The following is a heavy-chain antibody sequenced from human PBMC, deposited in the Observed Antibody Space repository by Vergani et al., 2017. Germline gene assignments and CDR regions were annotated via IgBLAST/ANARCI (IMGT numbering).Heavy chain of an antibody. Sequence: QVQLQESGPGLVKPSETLSLTCTVSGGSISSYYWSWIRQPTGKGLEWIGYIYYSGSTNYNPSLKSRVTISVDTSKNQFSLKLSSVTAADTAVYYCASSCTSCYCPRCYAFDIWGQGTMVTVSS. J-gene: IGHJ3*02. V-gene: IGHV4-59*01. CDR2: IYYSGST. CDR3: ASSCTSCYCPRCYAFDI. D-gene: IGHD2-2*01. CDR1: GGSISSYY.